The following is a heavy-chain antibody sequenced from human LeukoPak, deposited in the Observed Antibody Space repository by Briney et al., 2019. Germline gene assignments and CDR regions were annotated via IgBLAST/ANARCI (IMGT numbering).Heavy chain of an antibody. CDR2: ISGSGGST. J-gene: IGHJ6*03. CDR1: GFTFSSYA. D-gene: IGHD3-3*01. V-gene: IGHV3-23*01. Sequence: GVSLRLSCAASGFTFSSYAMSWVRQAPGKGLEWVSAISGSGGSTYYADSVKGRFTISRDNSKNTLYLQMNSMRAEDTAVYYCAKDGPLLRFLEWSRVGYYMDVWGKGTTVTVSS. CDR3: AKDGPLLRFLEWSRVGYYMDV.